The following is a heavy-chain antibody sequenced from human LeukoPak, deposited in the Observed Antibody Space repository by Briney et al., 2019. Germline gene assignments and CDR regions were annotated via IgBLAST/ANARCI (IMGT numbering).Heavy chain of an antibody. V-gene: IGHV3-74*01. CDR3: AKEILSSSLYLDAFDL. D-gene: IGHD6-13*01. Sequence: GGSLRLSCAASGFTFSSYWMHWVRQAPGKGLVWVSRINSDGSSTSYADSVKGRFTISRDNAKNTLYLQMNSLRAEDTAIYYCAKEILSSSLYLDAFDLWGQGTVVTVSS. CDR1: GFTFSSYW. J-gene: IGHJ3*01. CDR2: INSDGSST.